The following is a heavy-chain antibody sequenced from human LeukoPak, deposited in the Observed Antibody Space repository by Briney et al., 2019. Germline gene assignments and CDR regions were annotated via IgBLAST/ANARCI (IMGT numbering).Heavy chain of an antibody. CDR2: ISAHNGNT. D-gene: IGHD1-26*01. CDR1: GGTFSSYA. CDR3: ARNSGSYDAFDI. J-gene: IGHJ3*02. V-gene: IGHV1-18*01. Sequence: ASVKVSCKASGGTFSSYAISWVRQAPGQGLEWMGWISAHNGNTNYAQKLQGRGTMTTDTSTSAAYMELRSLRSDDTAVYYCARNSGSYDAFDIWGQGTMVTVSS.